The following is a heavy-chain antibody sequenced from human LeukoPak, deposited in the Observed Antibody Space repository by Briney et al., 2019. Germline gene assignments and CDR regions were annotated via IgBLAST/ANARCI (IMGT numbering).Heavy chain of an antibody. CDR3: ASQNWGSASFDY. Sequence: SETLSLTCTVSGGSISSYYWGWIRQPPGKGLEWIGYIYYSGSTNYNPSLKSRVTISVDTSKNQFSLKLSSVTAADTAVYYCASQNWGSASFDYWGQGTLVTVSS. V-gene: IGHV4-59*01. J-gene: IGHJ4*02. D-gene: IGHD7-27*01. CDR1: GGSISSYY. CDR2: IYYSGST.